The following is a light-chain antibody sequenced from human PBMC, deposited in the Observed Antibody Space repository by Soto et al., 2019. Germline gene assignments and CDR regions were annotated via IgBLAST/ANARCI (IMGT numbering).Light chain of an antibody. CDR3: QHYSDSPT. CDR2: DAS. J-gene: IGKJ1*01. V-gene: IGKV3-15*01. CDR1: EGVGLK. Sequence: EIVMTQFPASLFVSKGERVTLSCRASEGVGLKLAWYQLKPGLPPRLLFYDASTRATGLPARFSGSGAGTEFTLSISSLQSEDFATYYCQHYSDSPTFGQGTKVDIK.